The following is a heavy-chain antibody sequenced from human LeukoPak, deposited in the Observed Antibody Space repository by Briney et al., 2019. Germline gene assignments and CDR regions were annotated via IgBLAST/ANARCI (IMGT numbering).Heavy chain of an antibody. V-gene: IGHV3-64D*06. Sequence: GGSLRLSCSASGFTFSSYAMHWVRQAPGKGLEYVSAISSNGGSTYYADSVKGRFTISRDNSKNTLYLQMSSLRAEDTAEYYCVKAPRYSGYDYWGQGTLVTVSS. CDR3: VKAPRYSGYDY. CDR1: GFTFSSYA. J-gene: IGHJ4*02. CDR2: ISSNGGST. D-gene: IGHD5-12*01.